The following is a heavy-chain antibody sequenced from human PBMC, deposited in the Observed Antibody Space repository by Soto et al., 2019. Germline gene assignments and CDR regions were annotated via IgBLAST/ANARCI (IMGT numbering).Heavy chain of an antibody. J-gene: IGHJ5*02. CDR1: GFTFNNYA. Sequence: GGSLRLSCAASGFTFNNYAMTWVRQAPGKCLEWVSGISGSGRSTYYADSVKGLFTISRDNSKNTLYLQMNSLRDEDTALYYCAKGRDEYSSAWFVDWGQGTLVTVSS. CDR2: ISGSGRST. CDR3: AKGRDEYSSAWFVD. V-gene: IGHV3-23*01. D-gene: IGHD6-19*01.